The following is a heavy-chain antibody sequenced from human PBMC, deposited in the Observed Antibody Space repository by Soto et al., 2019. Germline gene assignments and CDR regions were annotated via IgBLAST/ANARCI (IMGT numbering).Heavy chain of an antibody. V-gene: IGHV1-2*04. Sequence: QVQLVQSGAEVKKPGASVKVSCKASGYTFTGYYMHWVRQAPGQGLEWMGWINPNSGGTNYTQKFQGWVTMTRDTSISTAYMELSRLRSDDTAVYYCATQRDYGDYGAFDYWGQGTLATVSS. D-gene: IGHD4-17*01. CDR1: GYTFTGYY. CDR3: ATQRDYGDYGAFDY. CDR2: INPNSGGT. J-gene: IGHJ4*02.